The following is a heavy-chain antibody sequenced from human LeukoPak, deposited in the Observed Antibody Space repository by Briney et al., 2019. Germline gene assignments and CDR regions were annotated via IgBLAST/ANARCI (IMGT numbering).Heavy chain of an antibody. D-gene: IGHD1-14*01. CDR1: GGSISDHY. V-gene: IGHV4-59*11. CDR3: AKLLPAQGIPITYHLPHL. Sequence: ETLSLTCTVSGGSISDHYWTWLRQSPGKGLEWLAYINYSGDTNYNPSLKSRVTISVDLSENLFSLKVTSVTAADTAVYYCAKLLPAQGIPITYHLPHLWGRGTLVTVSS. CDR2: INYSGDT. J-gene: IGHJ2*01.